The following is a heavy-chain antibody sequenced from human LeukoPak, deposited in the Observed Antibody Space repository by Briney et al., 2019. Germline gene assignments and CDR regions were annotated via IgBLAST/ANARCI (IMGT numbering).Heavy chain of an antibody. J-gene: IGHJ5*02. Sequence: PSETLSLTCAVYGGSFSGYYWSWIRQPPGKGLEWIGEINHSGSTNYNPSLKSRVTISVDTSKIQFSLKLSSVTAADTAVYYCAREPLNWNYGWFDPWGQGTLVTVSS. D-gene: IGHD1-7*01. CDR2: INHSGST. CDR1: GGSFSGYY. V-gene: IGHV4-34*01. CDR3: AREPLNWNYGWFDP.